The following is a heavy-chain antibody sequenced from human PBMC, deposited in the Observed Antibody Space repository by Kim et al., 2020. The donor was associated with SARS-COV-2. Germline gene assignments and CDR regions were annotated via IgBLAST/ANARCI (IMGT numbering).Heavy chain of an antibody. D-gene: IGHD2-15*01. Sequence: SRVTISVDTSKNQFSLKLSSVTAADTAVYYCARDLRTYCSCGSCYRWFDPWGQGTLVTVSS. J-gene: IGHJ5*02. V-gene: IGHV4-31*02. CDR3: ARDLRTYCSCGSCYRWFDP.